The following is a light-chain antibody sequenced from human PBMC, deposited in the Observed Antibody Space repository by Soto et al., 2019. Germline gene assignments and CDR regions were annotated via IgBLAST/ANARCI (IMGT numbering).Light chain of an antibody. CDR2: NTN. CDR3: VLYMGSGIGV. Sequence: QTVVTQEPSFSVSPGGTVTLTCGLSSGSVSISYYPSWYQQTPGQAPRTLIYNTNTRSSGVPDRFSGSILGNEAALTITGAQADDESDYYCVLYMGSGIGVFGGGTKVTVL. V-gene: IGLV8-61*01. CDR1: SGSVSISYY. J-gene: IGLJ3*02.